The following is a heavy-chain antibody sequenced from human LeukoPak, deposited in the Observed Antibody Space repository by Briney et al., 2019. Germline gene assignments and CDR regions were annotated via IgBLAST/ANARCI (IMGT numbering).Heavy chain of an antibody. J-gene: IGHJ4*02. V-gene: IGHV3-21*01. Sequence: GGSLRLSCAASGFTFSSYSMTWVRQAPGKGLEWISSISSISTYKFYADSVKGRFAISRDDSENSLYLQMSSLRVEDTAVYYCARLPELPGFGDYWGQGTLVTVSS. CDR3: ARLPELPGFGDY. CDR2: ISSISTYK. D-gene: IGHD3-10*01. CDR1: GFTFSSYS.